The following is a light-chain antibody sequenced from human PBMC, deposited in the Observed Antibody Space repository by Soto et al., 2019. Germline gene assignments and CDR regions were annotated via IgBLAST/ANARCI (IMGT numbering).Light chain of an antibody. CDR1: SSNIGAGYD. CDR3: QSYDSSLSGNYV. Sequence: HSVLTQPPSVSGAPGQRVTISCTGSSSNIGAGYDVHWYQQLPGTAPKLLIYGNSNRPSGVPDRFSGSKSGTSASLAITGLQAEDESDYYCQSYDSSLSGNYVFGTGTKVTV. CDR2: GNS. V-gene: IGLV1-40*01. J-gene: IGLJ1*01.